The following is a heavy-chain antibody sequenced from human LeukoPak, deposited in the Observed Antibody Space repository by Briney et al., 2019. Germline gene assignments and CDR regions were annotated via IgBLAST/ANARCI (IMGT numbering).Heavy chain of an antibody. J-gene: IGHJ4*02. V-gene: IGHV1-18*01. Sequence: VASVKVSCKASGYTFTNYDINWLRQAPGQGLEWMGWIGTYNDNTNYAQRLQGRVTMTTDTSTSTAYMELRSLSSDDTAVYYCARMSNWNYQGFESWGQGTLVTVSS. CDR3: ARMSNWNYQGFES. CDR1: GYTFTNYD. D-gene: IGHD1-7*01. CDR2: IGTYNDNT.